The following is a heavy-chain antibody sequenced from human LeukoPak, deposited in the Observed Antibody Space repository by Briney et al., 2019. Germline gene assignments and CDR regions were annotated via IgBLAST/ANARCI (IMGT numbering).Heavy chain of an antibody. D-gene: IGHD6-19*01. CDR2: IYYSGST. V-gene: IGHV4-59*08. CDR1: GGSISSYY. CDR3: AAIPQPWLVWWYFDY. J-gene: IGHJ4*02. Sequence: PSETLSLTCTASGGSISSYYWRWIRQPPGKGLEWIGYIYYSGSTHYNPSLKSRVTISVDTSKNQFSLKLSSVTAADTAVYYCAAIPQPWLVWWYFDYWGQGTLVTVSS.